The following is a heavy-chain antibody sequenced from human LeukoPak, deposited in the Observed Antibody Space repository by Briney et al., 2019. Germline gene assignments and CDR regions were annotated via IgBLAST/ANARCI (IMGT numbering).Heavy chain of an antibody. CDR3: ARSGRGTYYYFDL. D-gene: IGHD1-26*01. J-gene: IGHJ4*02. CDR2: ISGSNGNT. V-gene: IGHV1-18*01. Sequence: ASVQVSCKASGYTFTSYRISGVRQAPGQGLEWMGWISGSNGNTNYAQKSQGRVSMTAHTSTSTAYMELRSLRSDDTAVYYCARSGRGTYYYFDLWGQGTLVTVSS. CDR1: GYTFTSYR.